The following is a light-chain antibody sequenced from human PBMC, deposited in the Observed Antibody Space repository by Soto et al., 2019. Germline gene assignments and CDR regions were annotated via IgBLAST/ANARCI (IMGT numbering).Light chain of an antibody. Sequence: EIVLTQSPGTLSLSPGERVTLSCRASQSVGSRSLAWYQQKPGQAPRVLLYGTSERGTGIPDRFSGSGSGTEFTLTISRLEPEDFAVSFCQQYGRSPTFGQGTKVDIK. CDR2: GTS. CDR1: QSVGSRS. V-gene: IGKV3-20*01. CDR3: QQYGRSPT. J-gene: IGKJ1*01.